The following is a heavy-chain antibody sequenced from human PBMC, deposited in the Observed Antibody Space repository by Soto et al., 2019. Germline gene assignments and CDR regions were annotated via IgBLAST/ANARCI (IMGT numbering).Heavy chain of an antibody. J-gene: IGHJ5*02. Sequence: SETLSLTCTVSGGSISSSSYYWGWIRQPPGKGLEWIGYIYYSGSTNYNPSLKSRVTISVDTSKNQFSLKLSSVTAADTAVYYCARTWDGLIDPWGQGTLVTVSS. CDR2: IYYSGST. D-gene: IGHD1-26*01. CDR3: ARTWDGLIDP. CDR1: GGSISSSSYY. V-gene: IGHV4-61*05.